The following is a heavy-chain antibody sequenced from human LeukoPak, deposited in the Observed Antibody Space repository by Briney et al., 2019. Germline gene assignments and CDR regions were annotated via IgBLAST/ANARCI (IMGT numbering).Heavy chain of an antibody. CDR1: GFTFRSYW. CDR2: IKQDGSEK. D-gene: IGHD5/OR15-5a*01. Sequence: GSLRLSCAASGFTFRSYWMSWVRQAPGKGLEWVANIKQDGSEKYYVDSVKGRFTISRDNSKSSLFLQMNSLRTEDTALYYCARDHVYGGADYWGQGTLVTV. CDR3: ARDHVYGGADY. V-gene: IGHV3-7*05. J-gene: IGHJ4*02.